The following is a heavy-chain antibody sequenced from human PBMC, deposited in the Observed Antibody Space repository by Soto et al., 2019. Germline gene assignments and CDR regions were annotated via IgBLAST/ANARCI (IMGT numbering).Heavy chain of an antibody. CDR2: INPSGGST. CDR3: ARDRRITIFGVVISLDV. V-gene: IGHV1-46*01. D-gene: IGHD3-3*01. J-gene: IGHJ6*04. Sequence: ASVKVSCKASGYTFTSYYMHWVRQAPGQGLEWMGIINPSGGSTGYAQKFQGRVTMTRNTSTSTAYMELSSLRSEDTAVYYCARDRRITIFGVVISLDVWGKGTTVTVSS. CDR1: GYTFTSYY.